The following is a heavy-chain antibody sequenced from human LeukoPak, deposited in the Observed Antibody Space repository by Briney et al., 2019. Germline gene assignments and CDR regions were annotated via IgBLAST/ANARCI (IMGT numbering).Heavy chain of an antibody. CDR3: AREPVAYCGGDCYSGYFDY. J-gene: IGHJ4*02. Sequence: PGRSLRLSCAASGVTFSSYAMHWVRQAPGKGLEWGAVISYDGSNKYYADSVKGRFTISRDNSKNTLYLQMNSLRAEDTAVYYCAREPVAYCGGDCYSGYFDYWGQGTLVTVSS. CDR1: GVTFSSYA. D-gene: IGHD2-21*02. V-gene: IGHV3-30-3*01. CDR2: ISYDGSNK.